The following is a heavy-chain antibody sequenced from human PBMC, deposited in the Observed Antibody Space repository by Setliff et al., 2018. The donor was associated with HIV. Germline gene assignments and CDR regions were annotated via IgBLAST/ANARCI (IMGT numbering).Heavy chain of an antibody. V-gene: IGHV4-59*08. Sequence: SETLSLTCIVSGGSIGSYYWSWIRQSPGKGLEWIGYVYYTGSTNYNPSLKSRVTIGVDTSKNQFSLKLTSVTAADAAVYYCARGRSRWTYYNYYYMDVWGKGTTVTV. CDR2: VYYTGST. CDR3: ARGRSRWTYYNYYYMDV. CDR1: GGSIGSYY. J-gene: IGHJ6*03. D-gene: IGHD6-13*01.